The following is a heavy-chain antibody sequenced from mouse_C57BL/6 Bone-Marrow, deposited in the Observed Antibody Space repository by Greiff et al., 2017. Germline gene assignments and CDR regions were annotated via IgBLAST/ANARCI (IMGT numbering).Heavy chain of an antibody. V-gene: IGHV1-64*01. CDR2: MHPNGGSP. CDR3: ARSDDYDDYTMDY. D-gene: IGHD2-4*01. J-gene: IGHJ4*01. CDR1: GYTFTNYW. Sequence: QVQLQQPGAELVKPGASVKLSCKASGYTFTNYWMHWVKQRPGQGLEWIGMMHPNGGSPDYNEKFKSEATLSVDKSSRTAYMELSSLTSEDSAVYYCARSDDYDDYTMDYWGQGTSATVSS.